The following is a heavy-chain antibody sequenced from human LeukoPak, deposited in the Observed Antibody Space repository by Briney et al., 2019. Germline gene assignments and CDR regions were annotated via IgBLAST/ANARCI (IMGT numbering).Heavy chain of an antibody. D-gene: IGHD1-26*01. V-gene: IGHV1-46*01. J-gene: IGHJ4*02. CDR1: GYIFSSYY. Sequence: ASVKVSCKASGYIFSSYYMHWVRQAPGQGLEWMGIINPSGGSTSYAQKFQGRVTMTRDTSTSTVYMELSGLRSEDTAVYYCARDSPISGSYYGGLGYWGQGTLVTVSS. CDR3: ARDSPISGSYYGGLGY. CDR2: INPSGGST.